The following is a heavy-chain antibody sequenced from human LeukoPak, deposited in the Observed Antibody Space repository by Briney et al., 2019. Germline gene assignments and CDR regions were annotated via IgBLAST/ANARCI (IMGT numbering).Heavy chain of an antibody. J-gene: IGHJ4*02. Sequence: SETLSLTCTVSGGSISSNSYYWGWIRQSPGKGLEWIGTIYYSGSTYYNPSLKSRVTISVDTSKNQFSLKLSSVTAADTAVYYCATYYSSGWYEEYYFDYWGQGTLVTVSS. CDR2: IYYSGST. D-gene: IGHD6-19*01. CDR3: ATYYSSGWYEEYYFDY. V-gene: IGHV4-39*07. CDR1: GGSISSNSYY.